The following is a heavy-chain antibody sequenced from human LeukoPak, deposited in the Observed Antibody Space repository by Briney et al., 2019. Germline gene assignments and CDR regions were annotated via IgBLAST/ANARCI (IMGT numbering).Heavy chain of an antibody. CDR1: GGSFSGYY. J-gene: IGHJ4*02. CDR2: INHSGST. D-gene: IGHD3-10*01. Sequence: SETLSLTCAVYGGSFSGYYWSWIRQPPGKGLEWIGEINHSGSTNYNPSLKSRVTISVDTSKNQFSLKLSSVTAADTAVYYCARHPSLLLWFGELLSAGYFDSWGQGTLVTVSS. V-gene: IGHV4-34*01. CDR3: ARHPSLLLWFGELLSAGYFDS.